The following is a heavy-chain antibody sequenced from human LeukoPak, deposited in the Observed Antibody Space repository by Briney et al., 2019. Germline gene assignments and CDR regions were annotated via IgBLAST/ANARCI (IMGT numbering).Heavy chain of an antibody. CDR1: GYTFTSYY. D-gene: IGHD1-26*01. CDR3: ARAFSGTYSHDY. J-gene: IGHJ4*02. Sequence: ASVKVSCKASGYTFTSYYIHWVRQAPGQGLEWMGIINPSGGSTSYAQKFQGRVTMTRDTSTSTVYMELSSLRSEDTAVYYYARAFSGTYSHDYWGQGTLVTVSS. V-gene: IGHV1-46*01. CDR2: INPSGGST.